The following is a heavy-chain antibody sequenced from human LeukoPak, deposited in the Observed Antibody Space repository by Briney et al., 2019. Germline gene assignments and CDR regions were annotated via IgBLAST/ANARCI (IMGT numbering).Heavy chain of an antibody. J-gene: IGHJ4*02. CDR2: VSYDGTDT. D-gene: IGHD4-17*01. CDR1: GFTFTNYA. CDR3: ARDKALHDYGDFVDY. V-gene: IGHV3-30*14. Sequence: PGGSLRLSCAASGFTFTNYAMNWVRQAPGKGLEWVATVSYDGTDTSYADSVRGRFTISRDNSKNTLYLQMNSLRAEDTAVYYCARDKALHDYGDFVDYWGQGTLVTVSS.